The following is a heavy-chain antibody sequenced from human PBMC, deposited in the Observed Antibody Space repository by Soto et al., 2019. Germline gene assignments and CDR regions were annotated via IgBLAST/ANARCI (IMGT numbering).Heavy chain of an antibody. D-gene: IGHD3-22*01. Sequence: QVQLVQSGAEVKKPGASVKVSGQASGYDFNSVGISWVRQAPGQGREWMGWISAHNDNTFFARKFQGRVTMTTDTSTNTTYMELRSLRSDDTALYYWAKRPCRGASCYFDSWGQGTLVTVSS. CDR2: ISAHNDNT. V-gene: IGHV1-18*01. CDR3: AKRPCRGASCYFDS. J-gene: IGHJ4*02. CDR1: GYDFNSVG.